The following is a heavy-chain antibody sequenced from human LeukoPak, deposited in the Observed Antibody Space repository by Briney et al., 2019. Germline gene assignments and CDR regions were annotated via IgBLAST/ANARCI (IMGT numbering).Heavy chain of an antibody. CDR3: ARRRSSGWYGSAYYFDY. Sequence: PSETLSLTCTVSGGSISRSSYYWGWIRQPPGKGLEWIGSIYYSGSTYYNPSLKSRVTISVDTSKNQFSLKLSSVTAADTAVYYCARRRSSGWYGSAYYFDYWGQGTLVTVSS. J-gene: IGHJ4*02. CDR2: IYYSGST. D-gene: IGHD6-19*01. CDR1: GGSISRSSYY. V-gene: IGHV4-39*01.